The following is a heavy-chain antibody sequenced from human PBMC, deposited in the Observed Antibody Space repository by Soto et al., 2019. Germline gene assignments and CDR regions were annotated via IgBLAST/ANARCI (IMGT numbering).Heavy chain of an antibody. CDR3: AKGSSGYYYPHLDY. Sequence: QVQLVESGGGVVQPGRSLRLPCAASGFAFSSYGMHWVRQAPGKGLEWVAVISHDGNNKNYADSVKGRFTISRDNSKNTVYLQMNSLRAEDTAVYSCAKGSSGYYYPHLDYWGQGTLVTVSS. CDR1: GFAFSSYG. D-gene: IGHD3-22*01. V-gene: IGHV3-30*18. CDR2: ISHDGNNK. J-gene: IGHJ4*02.